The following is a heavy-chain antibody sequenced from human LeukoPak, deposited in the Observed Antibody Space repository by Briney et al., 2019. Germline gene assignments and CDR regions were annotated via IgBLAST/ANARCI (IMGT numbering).Heavy chain of an antibody. V-gene: IGHV3-30*04. Sequence: PGGSLRLSCAASGFTFSSYAMHWVRQAPGKGLEWVAVISYDGSNKYYADSVKGRFTISRDNSKNTLYLQMNSLRAEDTAVYYCARRIAAAGRPLDPWGQGTLVTVSS. CDR3: ARRIAAAGRPLDP. D-gene: IGHD6-13*01. CDR1: GFTFSSYA. J-gene: IGHJ5*02. CDR2: ISYDGSNK.